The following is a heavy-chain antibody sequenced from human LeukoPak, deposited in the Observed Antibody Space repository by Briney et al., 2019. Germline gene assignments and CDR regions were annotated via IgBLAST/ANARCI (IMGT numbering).Heavy chain of an antibody. D-gene: IGHD6-13*01. Sequence: VKVSCKASPGAFSSYAISWVRQPPGQGLEWMGRIIPTFCTANYAQKSQGRVTTTTDESTSTAYMELSSLRSEDTGVYYCARAMGIAAAGTVQDYFEYCGQGTLVTVSS. V-gene: IGHV1-69*13. CDR3: ARAMGIAAAGTVQDYFEY. CDR2: IIPTFCTA. CDR1: PGAFSSYA. J-gene: IGHJ4*02.